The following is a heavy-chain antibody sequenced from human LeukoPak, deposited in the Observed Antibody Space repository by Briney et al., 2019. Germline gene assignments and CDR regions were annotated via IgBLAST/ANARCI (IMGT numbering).Heavy chain of an antibody. CDR1: GFTFDYYS. J-gene: IGHJ4*02. V-gene: IGHV3-30*04. CDR2: VASDGSFK. Sequence: GGSLSLSCAASGFTFDYYSFHWVRQAPGKGLEWVAHVASDGSFKWYADSVKGRFTISRDTSRNTIFLQMNSLGPDDTAKYYCARDTSWSPFYWGQGTLVTVSS. CDR3: ARDTSWSPFY. D-gene: IGHD6-13*01.